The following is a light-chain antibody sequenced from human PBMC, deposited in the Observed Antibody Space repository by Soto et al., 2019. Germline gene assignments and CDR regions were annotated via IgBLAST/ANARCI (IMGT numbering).Light chain of an antibody. CDR2: DAS. J-gene: IGKJ5*01. CDR3: QQYNSYSLS. Sequence: DSQMPQSPSTLSASVGYRVTITCRASQSISNWLDWYKQKPGKAPKILIYDASSWASGVPSRFSGRGYRTEFTLTISSLQPDDFATYSCQQYNSYSLSFRRGTGLEI. CDR1: QSISNW. V-gene: IGKV1-5*01.